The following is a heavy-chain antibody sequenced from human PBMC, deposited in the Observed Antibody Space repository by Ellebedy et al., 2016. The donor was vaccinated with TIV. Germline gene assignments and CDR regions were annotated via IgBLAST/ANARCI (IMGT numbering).Heavy chain of an antibody. D-gene: IGHD5-24*01. CDR1: GLTFRTYA. V-gene: IGHV3-23*01. J-gene: IGHJ5*02. Sequence: GESLKISCAASGLTFRTYAMNWVRQAPGKGLEWVAVISGSGTTTYYADSVKGRFTISRDNSKNTLYLQMNNLRAEDTAVYYCAKGPYEMAQVRNWFDPWGQGTLVTVSS. CDR3: AKGPYEMAQVRNWFDP. CDR2: ISGSGTTT.